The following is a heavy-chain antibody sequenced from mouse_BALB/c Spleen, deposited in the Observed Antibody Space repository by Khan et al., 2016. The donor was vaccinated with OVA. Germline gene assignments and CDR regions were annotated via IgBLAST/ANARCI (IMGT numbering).Heavy chain of an antibody. CDR3: ARPSDNSGPLFAY. V-gene: IGHV1-76*01. Sequence: QVQLKQSGAELVRPGASVKLSCKTSGYIFTSYWIHWVKQRSGQGLEWIARIYPGTGSTHYHEKFKGKATLTADKSSSTAYMQLSSLKSADSSVYFCARPSDNSGPLFAYWGQGTLGTVSA. CDR2: IYPGTGST. CDR1: GYIFTSYW. D-gene: IGHD3-2*01. J-gene: IGHJ3*01.